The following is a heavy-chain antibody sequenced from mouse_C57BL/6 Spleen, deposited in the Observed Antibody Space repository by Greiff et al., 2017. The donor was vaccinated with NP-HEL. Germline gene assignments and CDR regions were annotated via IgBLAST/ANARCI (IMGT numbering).Heavy chain of an antibody. V-gene: IGHV3-6*01. CDR1: GYSITSGYY. D-gene: IGHD2-3*01. CDR2: ISYDGSN. Sequence: EVQLVESGPGLVKPSQSLSLTCSVTGYSITSGYYWNWIRQFPGNKLEWMGYISYDGSNNYNPSLKNRISITRDTSKNQFFLKLNSVTTEDTATYYCARGDDGYYYDVWGTGTTVTVSS. CDR3: ARGDDGYYYDV. J-gene: IGHJ1*03.